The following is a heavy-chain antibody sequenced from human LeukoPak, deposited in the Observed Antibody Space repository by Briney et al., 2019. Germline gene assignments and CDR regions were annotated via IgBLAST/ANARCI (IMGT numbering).Heavy chain of an antibody. CDR2: IWYDGSNK. CDR1: GFSFRNYG. J-gene: IGHJ4*02. D-gene: IGHD6-19*01. CDR3: ARSNSGGWVYCYY. Sequence: GGSLRLFCASCGFSFRNYGLHWVRQAPGKGLEWVAVIWYDGSNKYYADSVKGRFTISRDNSKNTLYVQMSSLRAEDTAVYYCARSNSGGWVYCYYWGQVSLVTVSS. V-gene: IGHV3-33*01.